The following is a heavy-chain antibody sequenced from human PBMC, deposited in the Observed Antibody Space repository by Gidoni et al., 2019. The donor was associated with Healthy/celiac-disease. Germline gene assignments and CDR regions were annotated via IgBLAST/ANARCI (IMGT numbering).Heavy chain of an antibody. CDR1: GFTFSRYS. D-gene: IGHD2-21*02. CDR2: ISSSSSTI. CDR3: ARAYCGGDCYSYYYYYGMDV. Sequence: EVQLVESGGGLVQLGGSLSLSCAASGFTFSRYSMNWVRQAPGKGLEWVSYISSSSSTIYYADSVKGRFTISRDNAKNSLYLQMNSLRAEDTAVYYCARAYCGGDCYSYYYYYGMDVWGQGTTVTVSS. V-gene: IGHV3-48*01. J-gene: IGHJ6*02.